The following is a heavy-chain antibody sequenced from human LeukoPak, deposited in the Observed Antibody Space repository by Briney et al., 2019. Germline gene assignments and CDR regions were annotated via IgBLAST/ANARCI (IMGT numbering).Heavy chain of an antibody. J-gene: IGHJ4*02. D-gene: IGHD5-18*01. V-gene: IGHV4-61*01. CDR2: KYYSGST. CDR1: GVSINTCCYY. CDR3: ARGRSYGFDFDS. Sequence: SETLSLTCDVSGVSINTCCYYWTWIRQPPGKGLEWIGYKYYSGSTRYNSSLRSRPTISLDSSKNQFSLRLTSVTAADTAVYYRARGRSYGFDFDSWGPGTLVIVSS.